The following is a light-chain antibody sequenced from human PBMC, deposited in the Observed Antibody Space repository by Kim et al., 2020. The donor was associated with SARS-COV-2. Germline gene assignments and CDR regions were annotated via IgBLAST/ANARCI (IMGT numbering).Light chain of an antibody. CDR2: DAS. CDR1: QDISNY. CDR3: QKCDSAPWT. V-gene: IGKV1-27*01. J-gene: IGKJ1*01. Sequence: GAVGDRVTITCRASQDISNYLAWFQLKPGKAPNLLIYDASALQPGVPSRFSGSGSGTDFTLTVTSLQPEDVATYYCQKCDSAPWTFGQGTKVEIK.